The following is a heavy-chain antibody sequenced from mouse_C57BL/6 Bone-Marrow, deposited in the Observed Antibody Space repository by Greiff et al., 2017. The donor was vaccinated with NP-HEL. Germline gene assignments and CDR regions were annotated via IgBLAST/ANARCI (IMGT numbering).Heavy chain of an antibody. Sequence: QVQLQQPGAELVKPGASVKLSCKASGYTFTSYWMQWVKQRPGQGLEWIGEIDPSDSYTNYNQKFKGKATLTVDTSSSTADMQLSSLTSEDSAVYYCETILLRSYYYAMDYWGQGTSVTVSS. V-gene: IGHV1-50*01. J-gene: IGHJ4*01. CDR2: IDPSDSYT. D-gene: IGHD1-1*01. CDR3: ETILLRSYYYAMDY. CDR1: GYTFTSYW.